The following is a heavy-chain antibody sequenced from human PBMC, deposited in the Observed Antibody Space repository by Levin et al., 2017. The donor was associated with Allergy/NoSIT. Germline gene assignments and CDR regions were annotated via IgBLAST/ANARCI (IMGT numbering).Heavy chain of an antibody. Sequence: GASVKVSCKASGYTFTSYDINWVRQATGQGLEWMGWMNPNSGNTGYAQKFQGRVTMTRNTSISTAYMELSSLRSEDTAVYYCARGARIAVAGATMAGYWGQGTLVTVSS. CDR3: ARGARIAVAGATMAGY. CDR2: MNPNSGNT. V-gene: IGHV1-8*01. J-gene: IGHJ4*02. CDR1: GYTFTSYD. D-gene: IGHD6-19*01.